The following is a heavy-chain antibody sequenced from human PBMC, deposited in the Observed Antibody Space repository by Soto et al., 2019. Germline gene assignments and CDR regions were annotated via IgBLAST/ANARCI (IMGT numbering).Heavy chain of an antibody. CDR3: ARVSNTGTHYSGDYYGMDV. V-gene: IGHV1-18*04. D-gene: IGHD2-15*01. J-gene: IGHJ6*02. CDR1: GHTFTSYG. Sequence: ASVKVSCKASGHTFTSYGISWVRQAPGQGLEWMGWISAYNGNTNYAQKLQGRVTMTTATSTRTAYMELRSLRSDGTAVYYSARVSNTGTHYSGDYYGMDVWGQGTTVTVSS. CDR2: ISAYNGNT.